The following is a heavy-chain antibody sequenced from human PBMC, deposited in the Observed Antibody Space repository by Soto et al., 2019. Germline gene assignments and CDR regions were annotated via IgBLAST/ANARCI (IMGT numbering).Heavy chain of an antibody. CDR2: IIPIFGTA. CDR1: GGTFSSYA. Sequence: QVQLVQSGAEVKKPGSSVKVSCKASGGTFSSYAISWVRQAPGQGLEWMGGIIPIFGTANYAQKFQGRVTITADESTSTAYMELSSLRSEGTAVYYCAIPWSSGRDYVWGSYRYTGAFDIWCQGTMVTVSS. D-gene: IGHD3-16*02. V-gene: IGHV1-69*01. J-gene: IGHJ3*02. CDR3: AIPWSSGRDYVWGSYRYTGAFDI.